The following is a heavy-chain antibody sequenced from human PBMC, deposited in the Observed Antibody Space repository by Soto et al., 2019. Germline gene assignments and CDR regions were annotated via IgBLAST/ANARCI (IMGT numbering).Heavy chain of an antibody. J-gene: IGHJ4*02. CDR2: INHSGST. V-gene: IGHV4-34*01. CDR1: GGSLSGYY. D-gene: IGHD3-3*01. CDR3: ARGDFAWEPSTDY. Sequence: QVQLQQWGAGLLKPSETLSLTCAVHGGSLSGYYWSWIRQPPGKGLEWIGEINHSGSTNCSPSLKSRVTILVDTSKNQFSLQLSSVTAADTAMYYCARGDFAWEPSTDYWGQGTLVTVSS.